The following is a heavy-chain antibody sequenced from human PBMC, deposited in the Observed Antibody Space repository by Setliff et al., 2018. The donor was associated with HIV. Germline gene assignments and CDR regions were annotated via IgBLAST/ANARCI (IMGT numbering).Heavy chain of an antibody. Sequence: PSETLSLTCIVSGCSISPTNYCWGWIRQTPGQGLEWIGTVCYSGGTYYNPSLMGRVTISIDTSKNQFSLNLSSVAAADTAMYYCVRDDYGYNGKGLDYWGPGTLVTVSS. J-gene: IGHJ4*02. CDR2: VCYSGGT. V-gene: IGHV4-39*02. CDR1: GCSISPTNYC. D-gene: IGHD4-17*01. CDR3: VRDDYGYNGKGLDY.